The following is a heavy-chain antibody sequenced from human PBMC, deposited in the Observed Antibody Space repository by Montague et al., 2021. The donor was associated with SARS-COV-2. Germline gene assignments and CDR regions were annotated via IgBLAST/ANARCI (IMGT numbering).Heavy chain of an antibody. CDR1: GGSFSGYY. J-gene: IGHJ6*02. CDR3: AMPYCSSTSCYLYYGMDV. D-gene: IGHD2-2*01. Sequence: SETLSLTRAVYGGSFSGYYWSWIRQPPGKGLEWIGEINHSGSTNXNPSLKSRVTISVDTSKNQFSLKLSSVTAADTAVYYCAMPYCSSTSCYLYYGMDVWGQETTVTVSS. CDR2: INHSGST. V-gene: IGHV4-34*01.